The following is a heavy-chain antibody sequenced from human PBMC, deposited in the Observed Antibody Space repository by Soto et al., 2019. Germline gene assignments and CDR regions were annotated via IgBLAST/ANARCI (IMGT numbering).Heavy chain of an antibody. CDR1: GGSINSNSYY. J-gene: IGHJ4*02. V-gene: IGHV4-39*02. Sequence: QLRESGPGLVKPSETLSLTCTVSGGSINSNSYYWAWIRQTPGKGLAWIASIYFAGSTYYNPSLTSRVTISVDTSKNQFSLRLSSVTTADTAVYYCAKVMVAATRHTDFDSWGQGTLVTVSS. CDR3: AKVMVAATRHTDFDS. D-gene: IGHD2-15*01. CDR2: IYFAGST.